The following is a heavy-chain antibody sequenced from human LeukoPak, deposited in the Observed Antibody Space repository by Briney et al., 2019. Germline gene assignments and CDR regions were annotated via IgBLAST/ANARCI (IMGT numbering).Heavy chain of an antibody. D-gene: IGHD2-21*01. CDR1: GFMFDDYD. CDR2: INWNAGST. CDR3: ARAFKYSMSGYYFDY. V-gene: IGHV3-20*04. J-gene: IGHJ4*02. Sequence: PGGSLRLSCAASGFMFDDYDMSWVRQAPGKGLEWVSGINWNAGSTAYADSVKGRFTISRDNAKNSLYLQMNSLRAEDTALHYCARAFKYSMSGYYFDYWGQGTLVTVSS.